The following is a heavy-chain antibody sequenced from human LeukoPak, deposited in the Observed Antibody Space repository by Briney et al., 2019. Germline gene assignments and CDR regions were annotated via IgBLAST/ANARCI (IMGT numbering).Heavy chain of an antibody. CDR1: GGTFSSYA. D-gene: IGHD3-22*01. CDR3: ATGSYYDSSGYLPEARYNWFDP. CDR2: IIPIFGTA. J-gene: IGHJ5*02. Sequence: SVKVSCKASGGTFSSYAISWVRQAPGQGLEWMGGIIPIFGTANYAQKFQGRVTITADESTSTAYMELSSLRSEDTAVYYCATGSYYDSSGYLPEARYNWFDPWGQGTLVTVSS. V-gene: IGHV1-69*13.